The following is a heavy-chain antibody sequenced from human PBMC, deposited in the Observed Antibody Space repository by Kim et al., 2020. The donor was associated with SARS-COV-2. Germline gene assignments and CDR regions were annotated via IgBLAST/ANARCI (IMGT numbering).Heavy chain of an antibody. Sequence: SETLSLTCTVSGGSIRSYYWSWIRQPPGKGLEWIGYIYYTGSTTYYPSLKSRVTISVDTSRNQFSLRLSSVTAADTAVYYCASWDAYNRGFDDWGQGTLVTVSS. J-gene: IGHJ4*02. CDR2: IYYTGST. D-gene: IGHD1-1*01. CDR1: GGSIRSYY. CDR3: ASWDAYNRGFDD. V-gene: IGHV4-59*01.